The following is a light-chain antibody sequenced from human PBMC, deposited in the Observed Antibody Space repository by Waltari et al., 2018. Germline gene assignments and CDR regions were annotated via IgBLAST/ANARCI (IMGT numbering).Light chain of an antibody. V-gene: IGKV1-9*01. CDR2: SAS. Sequence: DIQLTQSPSFLSASVRDRVPITCRASPGFSNYLAWYQQKPGKAPKLLIYSASTLQSGVPSRVGGSGSGTEFSLTISSLQPEDFATYYCQQLNSYPLTFGGGTKVEIK. J-gene: IGKJ4*01. CDR1: PGFSNY. CDR3: QQLNSYPLT.